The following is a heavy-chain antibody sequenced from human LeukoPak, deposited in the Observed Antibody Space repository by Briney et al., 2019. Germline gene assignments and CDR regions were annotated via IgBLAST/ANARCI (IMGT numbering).Heavy chain of an antibody. D-gene: IGHD3-22*01. CDR2: IYYTGST. J-gene: IGHJ2*01. CDR1: GDSITGYY. CDR3: ARVAEYYDSSGYFPPYWYFDL. Sequence: SETLSLTCSVSGDSITGYYWGWIRQPPGKGLEWIGNIYYTGSTYYNPSLKSRVTISVDTSKNQFSLKLSSVTAADTAVYYCARVAEYYDSSGYFPPYWYFDLWGRGTLVTVSS. V-gene: IGHV4-39*07.